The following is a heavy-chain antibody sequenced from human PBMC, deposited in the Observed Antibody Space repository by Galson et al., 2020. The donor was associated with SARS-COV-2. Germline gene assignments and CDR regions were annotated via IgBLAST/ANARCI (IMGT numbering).Heavy chain of an antibody. CDR3: ARISSSSWPDYYYYGMDV. D-gene: IGHD6-13*01. CDR2: IDWDDDK. V-gene: IGHV2-70*01. Sequence: SGPTLVKPTQTLTLTCTFSGFSLSTSGMCVSWIRQPTGKALEWLALIDWDDDKYYSTSLKTRLTISKDTSKNQVVLTMTNMDPVDTATYYCARISSSSWPDYYYYGMDVWGQGTTVTVSS. CDR1: GFSLSTSGMC. J-gene: IGHJ6*02.